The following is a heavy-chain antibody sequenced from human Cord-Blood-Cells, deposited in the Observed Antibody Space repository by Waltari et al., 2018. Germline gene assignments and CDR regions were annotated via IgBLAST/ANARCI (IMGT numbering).Heavy chain of an antibody. CDR2: IYYSGST. Sequence: QVQLQESGPGLVKPSETLSLTCTVSGGSISSYSWSWIRQPPGKGLEWIGYIYYSGSTNYNPSLKSRVTISVDTSKNQFSLKLSSVTAADTAVYYCARVRRGLGIVRGWYFDLWGRGTLVTVSS. CDR3: ARVRRGLGIVRGWYFDL. V-gene: IGHV4-59*01. D-gene: IGHD7-27*01. J-gene: IGHJ2*01. CDR1: GGSISSYS.